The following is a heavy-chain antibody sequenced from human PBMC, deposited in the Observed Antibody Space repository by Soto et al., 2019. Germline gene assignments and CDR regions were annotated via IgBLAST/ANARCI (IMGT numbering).Heavy chain of an antibody. Sequence: XETLSLTCSVSGVSVCGYYWDWIRQSPGKGLEWIGNIYYSGFTLYNPSLKSRVTISVDTSKNQFSLKLRSVTAADTAVYYCARHPAAGPRFDNWGQGTLVTVSS. CDR1: GVSVCGYY. V-gene: IGHV4-39*01. CDR2: IYYSGFT. CDR3: ARHPAAGPRFDN. J-gene: IGHJ5*02. D-gene: IGHD6-13*01.